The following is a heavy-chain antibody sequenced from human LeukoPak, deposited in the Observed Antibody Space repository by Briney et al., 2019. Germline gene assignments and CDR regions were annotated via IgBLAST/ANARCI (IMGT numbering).Heavy chain of an antibody. CDR2: ISAYNGNT. Sequence: ASVKVSCKASGYTFTSYGISWVRQAPGQGLEWMGWISAYNGNTNYAQKLQGRVTMTTDTSTSTAYMELRSLRSDDTAVYYCARDPIPGSGYSGSSNGAFDIWGQGTMVTVSS. CDR3: ARDPIPGSGYSGSSNGAFDI. V-gene: IGHV1-18*01. D-gene: IGHD1-26*01. CDR1: GYTFTSYG. J-gene: IGHJ3*02.